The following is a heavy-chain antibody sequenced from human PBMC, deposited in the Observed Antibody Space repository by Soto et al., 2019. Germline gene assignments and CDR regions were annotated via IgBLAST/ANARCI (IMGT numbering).Heavy chain of an antibody. CDR2: ISYDGSNQ. Sequence: PGGSLRLSCAASRFTFRNYAMHWVRQVRQAPGKGLEWVAVISYDGSNQFYADSVKGRFTISRDDSKNTLYLQMNSLRADDTAVYYCARDDYASTGRNSGFDYWGRGTLVTVSS. J-gene: IGHJ4*02. CDR1: RFTFRNYA. V-gene: IGHV3-30-3*01. D-gene: IGHD3-22*01. CDR3: ARDDYASTGRNSGFDY.